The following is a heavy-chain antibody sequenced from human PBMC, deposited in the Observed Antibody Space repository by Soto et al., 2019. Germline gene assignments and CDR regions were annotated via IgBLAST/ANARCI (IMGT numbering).Heavy chain of an antibody. CDR3: ARGGPYYYGFDV. J-gene: IGHJ6*02. Sequence: TSETLSLTCTVSGDSISNSDYYWNWIRQSPGKGLEWIASIDYSGSTYYNPSLKSRVAISADTSKNLFSLKLRSVTAADTALYFCARGGPYYYGFDVWGQGTTVTVSS. V-gene: IGHV4-30-4*01. CDR1: GDSISNSDYY. CDR2: IDYSGST.